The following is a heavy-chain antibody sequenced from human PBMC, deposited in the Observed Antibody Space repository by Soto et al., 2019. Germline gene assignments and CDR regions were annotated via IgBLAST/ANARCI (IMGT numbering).Heavy chain of an antibody. CDR1: GDTFSSYA. V-gene: IGHV1-69*05. CDR2: IIPIFGTT. Sequence: QVQLVQSGAEVKKPGSSVKVSCKASGDTFSSYAISWVRQAPGQGLEWMGGIIPIFGTTNYAQKFQGRVTITSDEFTTAYMELSSLRSEDTAVYDCASRRGTRKRDYYYGLDVWGQGTTVTVSS. J-gene: IGHJ6*02. CDR3: ASRRGTRKRDYYYGLDV. D-gene: IGHD3-16*01.